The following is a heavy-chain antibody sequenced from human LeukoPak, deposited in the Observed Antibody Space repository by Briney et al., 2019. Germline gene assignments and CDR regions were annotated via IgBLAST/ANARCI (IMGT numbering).Heavy chain of an antibody. V-gene: IGHV3-53*01. CDR1: GFTVSTNY. D-gene: IGHD3-10*01. Sequence: GGSLRLSCAASGFTVSTNYMNWVRQAPGRGLEWVSILYSGESAYYAGSVKGRLTVSRDSSKNTLFLQMNALRAEDTAVYYCARVGDHYHWYLDVWGRGTLVTVPS. J-gene: IGHJ2*01. CDR2: LYSGESA. CDR3: ARVGDHYHWYLDV.